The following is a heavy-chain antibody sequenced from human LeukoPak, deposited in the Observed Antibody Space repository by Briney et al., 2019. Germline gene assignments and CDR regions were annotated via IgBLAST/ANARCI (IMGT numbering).Heavy chain of an antibody. CDR3: ATNVDTSLVTLWYFDY. CDR2: ISGYNGNT. J-gene: IGHJ4*02. D-gene: IGHD5-18*01. Sequence: ASVKVSCKASGYTFTSYAIGWVRQAPGQGLEWMGWISGYNGNTNYAQKLQDRVTLTTDTSTSTAYMELRSLRSDDDTIYYCATNVDTSLVTLWYFDYWGQGTLVTVSS. V-gene: IGHV1-18*04. CDR1: GYTFTSYA.